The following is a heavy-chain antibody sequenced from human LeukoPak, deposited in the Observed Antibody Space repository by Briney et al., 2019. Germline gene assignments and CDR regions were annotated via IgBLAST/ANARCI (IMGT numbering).Heavy chain of an antibody. CDR1: GFTFSSYW. J-gene: IGHJ6*03. CDR3: AREGNWNDDYYYYYYMDV. V-gene: IGHV3-7*01. D-gene: IGHD1-1*01. CDR2: IKQDGSEK. Sequence: GGSLRLACAASGFTFSSYWMSWVRQAPGKGLEWVANIKQDGSEKYYVDSVKGRFTISRDNAKNSLYLQMNSLRAEDTAVYYCAREGNWNDDYYYYYYMDVWGKGTTVTVSS.